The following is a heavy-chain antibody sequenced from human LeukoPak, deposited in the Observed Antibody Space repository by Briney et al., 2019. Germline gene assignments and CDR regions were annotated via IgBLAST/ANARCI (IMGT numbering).Heavy chain of an antibody. CDR1: GFIFIRYG. CDR2: ISDDGRSK. J-gene: IGHJ4*02. D-gene: IGHD4-17*01. CDR3: AKRPSDYGDYVSDFDF. V-gene: IGHV3-30*18. Sequence: GGPLRLSSAASGFIFIRYGMHSVRQAPGKGVEWVGVISDDGRSKDNADSVSGGSTFYIENSKDTLYLQMNSLRDEDTAVYYCAKRPSDYGDYVSDFDFWGQGTLVTVSS.